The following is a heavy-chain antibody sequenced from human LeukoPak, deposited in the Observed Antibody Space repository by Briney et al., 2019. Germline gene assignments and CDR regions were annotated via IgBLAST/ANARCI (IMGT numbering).Heavy chain of an antibody. V-gene: IGHV1-69*13. D-gene: IGHD3-22*01. CDR3: ARDGRGTMMANWYFDL. J-gene: IGHJ2*01. CDR1: GGTFSSYA. CDR2: IIPIFGTA. Sequence: GASAKVSCKASGGTFSSYAISWVRQAPGQGLEWMGGIIPIFGTANYAQKFQGRVTITADESTSTAYMELSSLRSEDTAVYYCARDGRGTMMANWYFDLWGRGTLVTVSS.